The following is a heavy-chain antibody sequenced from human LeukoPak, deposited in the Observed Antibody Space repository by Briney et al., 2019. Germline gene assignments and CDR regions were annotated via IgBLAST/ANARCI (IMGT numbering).Heavy chain of an antibody. CDR1: GGSISSGGYY. CDR3: ATAADSSGYLSSPGDY. D-gene: IGHD3-22*01. Sequence: SQTLSLTCTVSGGSISSGGYYWSWIRQHPGKGLEWIGYICYCGSTYYNPSLKSRVTISVDTSKNQFSLKLSSVTAADTAVYYCATAADSSGYLSSPGDYWGQGTLVTVSS. CDR2: ICYCGST. J-gene: IGHJ4*02. V-gene: IGHV4-31*03.